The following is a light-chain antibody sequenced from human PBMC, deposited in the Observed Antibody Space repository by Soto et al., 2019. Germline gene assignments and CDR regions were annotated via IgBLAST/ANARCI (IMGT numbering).Light chain of an antibody. CDR1: SSDVGSYKF. CDR3: CSYAGSSTLV. J-gene: IGLJ2*01. V-gene: IGLV2-23*01. Sequence: QSALTQPASVSGSPGQSITISCTGTSSDVGSYKFVSWYQQHPGKAPKLMIYEGSKRPSGVSNRFSGSKSGNMASLTISGLQAEDEADYYCCSYAGSSTLVFGGGTKLTVL. CDR2: EGS.